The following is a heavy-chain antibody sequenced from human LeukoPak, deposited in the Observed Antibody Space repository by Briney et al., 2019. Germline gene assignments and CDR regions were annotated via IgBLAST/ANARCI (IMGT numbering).Heavy chain of an antibody. CDR2: IYPGDSDT. J-gene: IGHJ3*02. CDR3: ARQGVLRYFDWLSSTDAFDI. D-gene: IGHD3-9*01. V-gene: IGHV5-51*01. CDR1: GYSFTSYW. Sequence: GEPLKISCKGSGYSFTSYWIGWVRPMPGKGLEWMGIIYPGDSDTRYSPSFQGQVTISADKSISNAYLQWSSLKASDTAMYYCARQGVLRYFDWLSSTDAFDIWGQGTMVTVSS.